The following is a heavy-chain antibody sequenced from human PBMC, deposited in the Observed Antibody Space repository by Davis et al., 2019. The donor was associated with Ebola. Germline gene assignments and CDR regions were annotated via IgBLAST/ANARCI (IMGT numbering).Heavy chain of an antibody. V-gene: IGHV3-64*02. CDR1: GFTFSSYA. CDR3: ARGAAAGMGWYFDY. J-gene: IGHJ4*02. D-gene: IGHD6-13*01. Sequence: GGSLRLSCAASGFTFSSYAMHWVRQAPGKGLEYVSAISSNGGSTYYADSVKGRFTISRDNSKNTLYLQMGSLRAEDMAVYYCARGAAAGMGWYFDYCGQGTLVTVSS. CDR2: ISSNGGST.